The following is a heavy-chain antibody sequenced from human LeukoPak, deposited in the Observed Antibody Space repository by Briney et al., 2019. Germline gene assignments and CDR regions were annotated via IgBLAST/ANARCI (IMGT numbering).Heavy chain of an antibody. V-gene: IGHV3-7*01. CDR1: GFTFSSYW. CDR3: ARVDFNYLVGAYYFDY. J-gene: IGHJ4*02. Sequence: PGGSLRLSCAASGFTFSSYWMSWVRQAPGKGLEWVANIKQDGSEKYYVDSVKGRFTISRDNAKNSLYLQMNSLRAEDTAVYYCARVDFNYLVGAYYFDYWGQGTLVTVSS. CDR2: IKQDGSEK. D-gene: IGHD1-26*01.